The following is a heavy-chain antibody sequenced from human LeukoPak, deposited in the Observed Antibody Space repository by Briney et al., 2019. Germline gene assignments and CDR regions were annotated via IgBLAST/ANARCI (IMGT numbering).Heavy chain of an antibody. Sequence: ASVKVSCKASGYTFTSYYMHWVRQAPGQGLEWMGIINPSGGSTSYAQKLQGRVTMTTDTSTSTAYMELRSLRSDDTAVYYCARMGGFTFWVSHNWFDPWGQGALVTVSS. CDR3: ARMGGFTFWVSHNWFDP. V-gene: IGHV1-46*01. D-gene: IGHD3-16*01. CDR2: INPSGGST. CDR1: GYTFTSYY. J-gene: IGHJ5*02.